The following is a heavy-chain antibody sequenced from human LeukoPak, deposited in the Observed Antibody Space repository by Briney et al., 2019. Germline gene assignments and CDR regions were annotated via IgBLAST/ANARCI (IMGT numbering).Heavy chain of an antibody. Sequence: ASVKLSCKASGHTFTSYGISWVRQAPGQGLEWMGWISAYNGNINDAQKLQGRVTMTTDSSTSTAYMELRSLRSDDTAVYYWARSGGSVPAADNWFDPWGQGTLVTVSS. CDR1: GHTFTSYG. CDR3: ARSGGSVPAADNWFDP. V-gene: IGHV1-18*01. D-gene: IGHD2-2*01. CDR2: ISAYNGNI. J-gene: IGHJ5*02.